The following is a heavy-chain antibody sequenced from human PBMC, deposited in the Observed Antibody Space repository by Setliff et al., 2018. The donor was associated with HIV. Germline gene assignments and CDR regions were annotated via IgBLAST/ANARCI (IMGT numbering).Heavy chain of an antibody. J-gene: IGHJ4*01. CDR2: INTSGGSA. D-gene: IGHD6-19*01. V-gene: IGHV1-46*01. Sequence: EASVKVSCKASGYTFTSYPMHWVRQAPGQGLEWMGVINTSGGSAGYAEKFRGRVTMTRDTSTSTVYMDLRNLRSEDTAVYYCARNQGDSGGWYAGDYWGHGTLVTVSS. CDR3: ARNQGDSGGWYAGDY. CDR1: GYTFTSYP.